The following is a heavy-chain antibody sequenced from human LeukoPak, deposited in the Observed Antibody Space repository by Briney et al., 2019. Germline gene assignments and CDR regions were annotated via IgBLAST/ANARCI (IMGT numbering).Heavy chain of an antibody. CDR3: ARHITMVRGVRADHFDY. J-gene: IGHJ4*02. V-gene: IGHV4-59*01. D-gene: IGHD3-10*01. Sequence: SETLSLTCTVSAGSISGYYWTWIRQPPGKGLEWLGHIYYSGSTKYNPSLKSRVTISVDTSKNQFSLKLSSVTAADTAVYYCARHITMVRGVRADHFDYWGQGTLVTVSS. CDR2: IYYSGST. CDR1: AGSISGYY.